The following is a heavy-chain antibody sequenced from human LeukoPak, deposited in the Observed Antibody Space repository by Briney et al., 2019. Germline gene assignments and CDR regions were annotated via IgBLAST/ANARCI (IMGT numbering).Heavy chain of an antibody. Sequence: SETLSLTCTVSGGSISSSSYYWGWIRQPPGKGLEWIGSIYYSGSTYYNPSLKSRVTISVDTSKNQFSLKLSSVTAADTAVYYCARPGYRSSTSCYDYYGMDVWGQGTTVTVSS. CDR3: ARPGYRSSTSCYDYYGMDV. D-gene: IGHD2-2*03. J-gene: IGHJ6*02. V-gene: IGHV4-39*01. CDR1: GGSISSSSYY. CDR2: IYYSGST.